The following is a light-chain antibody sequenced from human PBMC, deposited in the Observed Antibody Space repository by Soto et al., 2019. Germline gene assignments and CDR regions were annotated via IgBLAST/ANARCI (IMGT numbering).Light chain of an antibody. Sequence: EIVLTQSPGTLSLSPGERATLSCRASQSVSSPYLAWYQQKPGQAPRLLMYGTSSRATDIPDRFSGSGSGTDFTLTISRLEPEDFAVYFCQQYGSSPITFGQGTRLEIK. J-gene: IGKJ5*01. CDR3: QQYGSSPIT. CDR2: GTS. V-gene: IGKV3-20*01. CDR1: QSVSSPY.